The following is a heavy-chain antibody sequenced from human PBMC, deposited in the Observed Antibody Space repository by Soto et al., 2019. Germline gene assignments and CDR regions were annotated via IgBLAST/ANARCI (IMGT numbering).Heavy chain of an antibody. J-gene: IGHJ4*02. V-gene: IGHV2-5*02. Sequence: QITLKESGPTLVKPTQTLTLTCTFSGFSLSTSGVGVGWIRQPPGKALEWLALIYWADDKRYSPSLKSRLTSTKDTSKNHVVLTMTNMYTVDTATYYCASGELLRYFDWFPFDYWGQGTLVTVSS. CDR1: GFSLSTSGVG. D-gene: IGHD3-9*01. CDR2: IYWADDK. CDR3: ASGELLRYFDWFPFDY.